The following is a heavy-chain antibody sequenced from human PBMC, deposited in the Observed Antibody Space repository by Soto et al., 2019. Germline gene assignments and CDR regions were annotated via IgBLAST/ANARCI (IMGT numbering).Heavy chain of an antibody. CDR3: ASLDTYYYDSSGHVPYYFDY. J-gene: IGHJ4*02. V-gene: IGHV4-59*01. CDR1: GGSISSYY. D-gene: IGHD3-22*01. CDR2: IYYSGST. Sequence: SETLSLTCTVSGGSISSYYWSWIRQPPGKGLEWIGYIYYSGSTNYNPSLKSRVTISVDTSKNQFSLKLSSVTAADTAVYYCASLDTYYYDSSGHVPYYFDYWGQGTLVTVSS.